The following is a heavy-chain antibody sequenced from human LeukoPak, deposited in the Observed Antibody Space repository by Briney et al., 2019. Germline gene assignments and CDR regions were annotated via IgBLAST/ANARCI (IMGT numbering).Heavy chain of an antibody. CDR3: AGSVEMATLFDY. J-gene: IGHJ4*02. D-gene: IGHD5-24*01. CDR1: GGSFSGYY. V-gene: IGHV4-34*01. CDR2: INHSGST. Sequence: SETLSLTCAVYGGSFSGYYWSWIRQPPGKGLEWIGEINHSGSTNYNPSLKSRVTISVDTSKNQFSLKLSSVTAADTAVYYCAGSVEMATLFDYWGQGTLVTVSS.